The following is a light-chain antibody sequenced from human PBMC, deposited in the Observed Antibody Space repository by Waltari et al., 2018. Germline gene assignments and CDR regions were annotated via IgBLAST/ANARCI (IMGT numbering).Light chain of an antibody. CDR3: TAYTSSTTYVV. Sequence: QSALTQPASVSGSPGQSITISCTGTSSDIGGYNYVSWYQQHPGKAPKLMIYEVSNRPSGVSNRFSGSKSGYTVSLTISGLQAEDEADYYCTAYTSSTTYVVFGGGTKLTVL. J-gene: IGLJ2*01. CDR1: SSDIGGYNY. V-gene: IGLV2-14*01. CDR2: EVS.